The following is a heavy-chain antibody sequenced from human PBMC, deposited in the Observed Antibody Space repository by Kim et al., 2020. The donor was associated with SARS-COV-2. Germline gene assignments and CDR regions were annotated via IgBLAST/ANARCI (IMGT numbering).Heavy chain of an antibody. CDR2: IAVAAADT. Sequence: GGSLRLSCAASGFSFSTYDMHWVRQVTGKGLEWVSAIAVAAADTYYAGSVKGRFTISRENARNSLYLHMNSLRVEDTAVYYCAREPSGCSGGNCYKDLDVWGQGTTVTVSS. J-gene: IGHJ6*02. V-gene: IGHV3-13*01. CDR1: GFSFSTYD. CDR3: AREPSGCSGGNCYKDLDV. D-gene: IGHD2-15*01.